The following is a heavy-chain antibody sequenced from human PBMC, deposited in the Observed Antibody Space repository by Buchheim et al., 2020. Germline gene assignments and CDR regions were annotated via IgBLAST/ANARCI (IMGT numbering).Heavy chain of an antibody. J-gene: IGHJ4*02. Sequence: QVQLRESGPGLVKSSETLSLTCDVSGQSVSSGYYWGWIRQPPGKGLEWIATIYYTGTTYFNPSLKSRVTISLATSKHQFSLRLTSVTAADTAIYYCATDSHSPERYDYWGQGTL. CDR2: IYYTGTT. CDR3: ATDSHSPERYDY. V-gene: IGHV4-38-2*01. CDR1: GQSVSSGYY. D-gene: IGHD3-22*01.